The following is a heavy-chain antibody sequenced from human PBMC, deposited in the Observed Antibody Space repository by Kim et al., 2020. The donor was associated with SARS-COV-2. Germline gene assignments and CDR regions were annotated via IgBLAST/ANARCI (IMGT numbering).Heavy chain of an antibody. Sequence: GGSLRLSCAASGFTVSSNYMSWVRQAPGKGLEWVSVIYSGGSTYYADSVKGRFTISRDNSKNTLYLQMNSLRAEDTAVYYCAREVVTEVFREGWFDPWGQGTLVTVSS. D-gene: IGHD2-15*01. CDR2: IYSGGST. V-gene: IGHV3-66*02. CDR1: GFTVSSNY. CDR3: AREVVTEVFREGWFDP. J-gene: IGHJ5*02.